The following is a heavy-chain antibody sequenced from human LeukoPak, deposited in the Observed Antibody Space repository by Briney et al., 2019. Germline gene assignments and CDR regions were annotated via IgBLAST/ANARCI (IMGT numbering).Heavy chain of an antibody. CDR3: ARDFFVASAYGVGYYYMDV. J-gene: IGHJ6*03. D-gene: IGHD4-17*01. CDR2: INPSGGST. V-gene: IGHV1-46*01. Sequence: GASVKVSCKASGYSFINYYIHWVGQAPGQGLEWMGIINPSGGSTSFAQKFQGRVTMTRDMSTSTIYMELNSLRSEDTAVYYCARDFFVASAYGVGYYYMDVWGKGTTVTVSS. CDR1: GYSFINYY.